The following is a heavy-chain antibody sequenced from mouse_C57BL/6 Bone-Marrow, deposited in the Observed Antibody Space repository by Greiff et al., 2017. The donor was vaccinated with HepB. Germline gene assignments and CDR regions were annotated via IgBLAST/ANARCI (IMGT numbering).Heavy chain of an antibody. V-gene: IGHV2-2*01. Sequence: QVQLQQSGPGLVQPSQSLSITCTVSGFSLTSYGVHWVRQSPGKGLEWLGVIWSGGSTDYNAAFISRLSISKDNSKSQVFFKMNSLQADDTAIYYCARDHHYYGSSPYYFDYWGQGTTLTVSS. CDR3: ARDHHYYGSSPYYFDY. CDR2: IWSGGST. CDR1: GFSLTSYG. J-gene: IGHJ2*01. D-gene: IGHD1-1*01.